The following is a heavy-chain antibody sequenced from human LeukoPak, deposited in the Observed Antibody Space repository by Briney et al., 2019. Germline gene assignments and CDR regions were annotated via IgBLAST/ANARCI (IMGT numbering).Heavy chain of an antibody. CDR1: GGSVSSGSYY. CDR2: IYYSGST. J-gene: IGHJ6*02. D-gene: IGHD6-19*01. CDR3: ARDPSAVAGTFHDVDV. V-gene: IGHV4-61*01. Sequence: SETLSLTCTVSGGSVSSGSYYWSWIRQPPGKGLEWIGYIYYSGSTNYNPSLKSRVTISVDTSKNQFSLKLSSVTAADTAVYYCARDPSAVAGTFHDVDVWGQGTTVTVSS.